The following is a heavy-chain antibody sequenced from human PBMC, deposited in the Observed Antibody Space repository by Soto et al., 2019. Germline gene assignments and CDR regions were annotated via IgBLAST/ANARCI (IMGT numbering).Heavy chain of an antibody. J-gene: IGHJ4*02. D-gene: IGHD3-22*01. CDR1: GCTFSSYA. Sequence: PVWSLRRSCASSGCTFSSYAMIWVRHAPGKGLEWVSAISGSGCSTYYADSVKGRFTISRDNSKNTLYLQMNSLRAEDTAVYYCAKIVSPADYYDSSGYYPYWGQGTLVTVSS. V-gene: IGHV3-23*01. CDR3: AKIVSPADYYDSSGYYPY. CDR2: ISGSGCST.